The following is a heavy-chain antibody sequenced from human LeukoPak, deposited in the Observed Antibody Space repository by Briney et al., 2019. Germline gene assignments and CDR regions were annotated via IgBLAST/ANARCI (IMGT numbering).Heavy chain of an antibody. CDR3: ARVEKYYGSGSYSNWFDP. V-gene: IGHV1-69*06. Sequence: VASVKVSCKASGGTFSSYAISWVRQAPGQGLEWMGGIIPIFGTANYAQKFQGRVTITADKSTSTAYMEPSSLRSEDTAVYYCARVEKYYGSGSYSNWFDPWGQGTLVTVSS. J-gene: IGHJ5*02. CDR1: GGTFSSYA. CDR2: IIPIFGTA. D-gene: IGHD3-10*01.